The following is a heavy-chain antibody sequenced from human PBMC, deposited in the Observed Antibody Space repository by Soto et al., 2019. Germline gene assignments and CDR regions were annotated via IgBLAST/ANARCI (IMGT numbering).Heavy chain of an antibody. Sequence: PGGSLTLSCAPSGFTVSSNYMSCGRQAPGKGLEWVSVIYSGGSTYYADSVKGRFTISRHNSKNTLYLQMNSLRAEDTAVYYCASAVDTAMVLDYWGQGTLVTVSS. V-gene: IGHV3-53*04. D-gene: IGHD5-18*01. CDR2: IYSGGST. CDR1: GFTVSSNY. CDR3: ASAVDTAMVLDY. J-gene: IGHJ4*02.